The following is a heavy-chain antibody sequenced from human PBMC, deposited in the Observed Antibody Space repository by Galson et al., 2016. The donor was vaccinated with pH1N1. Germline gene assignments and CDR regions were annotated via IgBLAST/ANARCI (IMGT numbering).Heavy chain of an antibody. Sequence: SLRLSCAASGFSFSNYAMHWVRQAPGKGLEWVSAFSGSGSSTYYADSVKGRFTISRDNSKNTLYLQMNSLRADDTAVYYCVRDMVRGPPQWGYFDYWGQGTLVTVSS. CDR3: VRDMVRGPPQWGYFDY. V-gene: IGHV3-23*01. D-gene: IGHD3-10*01. J-gene: IGHJ4*02. CDR2: FSGSGSST. CDR1: GFSFSNYA.